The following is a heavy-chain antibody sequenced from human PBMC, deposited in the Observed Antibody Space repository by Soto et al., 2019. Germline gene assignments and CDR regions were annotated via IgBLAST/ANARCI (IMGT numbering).Heavy chain of an antibody. V-gene: IGHV3-15*01. CDR3: ASGTGKSDFDY. CDR2: IKSKAEAATR. CDR1: GFIFSDAW. J-gene: IGHJ4*02. Sequence: GGSLRLSCAASGFIFSDAWMSWVRQAPGKGLEWVGRIKSKAEAATRDFAAPVKGRFAISRDDSKNTVFLQMNSLKIEDSGVYYCASGTGKSDFDYWGLGILVTVSS. D-gene: IGHD3-3*01.